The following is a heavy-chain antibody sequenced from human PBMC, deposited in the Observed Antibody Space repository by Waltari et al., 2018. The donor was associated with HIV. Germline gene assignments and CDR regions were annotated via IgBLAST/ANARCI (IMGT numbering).Heavy chain of an antibody. D-gene: IGHD4-17*01. J-gene: IGHJ4*02. CDR2: ISSSSSTI. Sequence: EVQLVESGGGLVQPGGSLRLSCAASGFTFSSYSMNWVRQAPGTGLEWVSYISSSSSTIYYAESVKGRFTISRDSAKNSLYLQMNSLRDEYTAVYYCARWGYPDYDYGDYVCYWGQGTLVTVSS. CDR1: GFTFSSYS. V-gene: IGHV3-48*02. CDR3: ARWGYPDYDYGDYVCY.